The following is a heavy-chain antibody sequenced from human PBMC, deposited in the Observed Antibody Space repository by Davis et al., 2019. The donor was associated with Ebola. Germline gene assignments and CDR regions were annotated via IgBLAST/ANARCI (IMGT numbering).Heavy chain of an antibody. CDR2: IRSNGGST. Sequence: GESLKISCAASGFTLSSYAMHWVRQAPGKGLEYVSAIRSNGGSTYYANSVKGRFTISSDNAKNTLYLQMNSLRAEDTAVYYCASGGYNLGNYWGQGTLVTVSS. J-gene: IGHJ4*02. V-gene: IGHV3-64*01. CDR3: ASGGYNLGNY. D-gene: IGHD5-24*01. CDR1: GFTLSSYA.